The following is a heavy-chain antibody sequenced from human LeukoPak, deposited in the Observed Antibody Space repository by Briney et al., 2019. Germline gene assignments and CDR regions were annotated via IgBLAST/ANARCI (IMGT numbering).Heavy chain of an antibody. CDR1: GFTVSSSY. J-gene: IGHJ6*02. CDR3: AKSTSPLYYYYGMDV. CDR2: IYSGTNT. V-gene: IGHV3-53*01. D-gene: IGHD2-2*01. Sequence: GGSLRLSCVVSGFTVSSSYMSWVRQAPGKGLEWVSVIYSGTNTYYADSVKGRFTTSRDNSKNTLYLQMNSLRAEDTAVYYCAKSTSPLYYYYGMDVWGQGTTVTVSS.